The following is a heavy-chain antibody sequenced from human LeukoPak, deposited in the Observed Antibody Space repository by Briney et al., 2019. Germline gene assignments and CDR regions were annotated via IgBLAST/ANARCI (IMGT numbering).Heavy chain of an antibody. CDR1: GFTFSSYA. V-gene: IGHV3-23*01. J-gene: IGHJ4*02. D-gene: IGHD2-2*01. Sequence: GGSLRLSCAASGFTFSSYAMSWVRQAPGKGLEWVSAISGSGGSTHYADSVKGRFTISRDNSKNTLYLQMNSLRAEDTAVYYCAKEKFHCSSTSCLPYFDYWGQGTLVTVSS. CDR2: ISGSGGST. CDR3: AKEKFHCSSTSCLPYFDY.